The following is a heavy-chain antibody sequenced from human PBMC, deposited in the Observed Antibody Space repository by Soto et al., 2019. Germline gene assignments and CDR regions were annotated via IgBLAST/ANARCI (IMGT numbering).Heavy chain of an antibody. J-gene: IGHJ4*02. D-gene: IGHD3-10*01. V-gene: IGHV5-51*01. CDR2: IYPGDSDT. Sequence: GESLKISCKGSGYSVTSYWMGWVRQMPGKGLEWMGIIYPGDSDTRYSPSFQGQVTISADKSISTAYLQWSSLKASDTAMYYCASYYGSPPSFFDYWGQGTLVTVSS. CDR3: ASYYGSPPSFFDY. CDR1: GYSVTSYW.